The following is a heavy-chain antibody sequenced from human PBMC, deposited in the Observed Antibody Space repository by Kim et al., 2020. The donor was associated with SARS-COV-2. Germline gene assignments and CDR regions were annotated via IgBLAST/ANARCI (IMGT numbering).Heavy chain of an antibody. J-gene: IGHJ3*02. V-gene: IGHV1-2*02. D-gene: IGHD3-22*01. CDR1: GYTFTGYY. CDR3: ARPGYYYDSSGYPGAFDI. CDR2: INPNSGGT. Sequence: ASVKVSCKASGYTFTGYYMHWVRQAPGQGLEWMGWINPNSGGTNYAQKFQGRVTMTRDTSISTAYMELSRLRSDDTAVYYCARPGYYYDSSGYPGAFDIWGQGTMVTVSS.